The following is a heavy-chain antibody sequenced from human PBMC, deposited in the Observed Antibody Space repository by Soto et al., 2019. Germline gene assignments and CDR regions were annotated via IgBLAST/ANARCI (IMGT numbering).Heavy chain of an antibody. V-gene: IGHV4-31*03. Sequence: QVQLQESGPGLVKPSQTLSLTCTLSGGSISSEGYYWTWIRQHPGKGLEWIGDVYYRGTTTYNPSLKSRLTISVDTSNNQFSLRLSSVTAADTAMYYCARRHDILTGSDSFDVWGRGTMVTVSS. J-gene: IGHJ3*01. CDR1: GGSISSEGYY. D-gene: IGHD3-9*01. CDR3: ARRHDILTGSDSFDV. CDR2: VYYRGTT.